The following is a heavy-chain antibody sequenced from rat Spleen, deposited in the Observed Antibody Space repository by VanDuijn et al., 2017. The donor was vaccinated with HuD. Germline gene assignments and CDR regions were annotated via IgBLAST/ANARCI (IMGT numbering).Heavy chain of an antibody. Sequence: EVQLVESGGGLVQPGRSLKLSCAASGFTFNDYYMAWVRQAPTKGLEWVASINYDGGSTYYRDSVKGRFTISRDNAENIVYLQMNSLKCEDTATYYCAVAGYGYWGQGVMVTVSS. CDR3: AVAGYGY. J-gene: IGHJ2*01. CDR2: INYDGGST. CDR1: GFTFNDYY. D-gene: IGHD1-7*01. V-gene: IGHV5-20*01.